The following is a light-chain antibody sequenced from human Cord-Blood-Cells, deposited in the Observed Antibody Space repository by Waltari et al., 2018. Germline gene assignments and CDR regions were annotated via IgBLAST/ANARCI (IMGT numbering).Light chain of an antibody. CDR3: CSYAGSSTLV. V-gene: IGLV2-23*01. CDR1: SSDVGSYNL. CDR2: EGS. J-gene: IGLJ3*02. Sequence: SALTQPASVSGSPGQSITISCTGTSSDVGSYNLVSWYQQHPGKAPKLMIYEGSKRPSGVSNRFSGSKSVNTASLTISGLQAEDEADYYCCSYAGSSTLVFGGGTKLTVL.